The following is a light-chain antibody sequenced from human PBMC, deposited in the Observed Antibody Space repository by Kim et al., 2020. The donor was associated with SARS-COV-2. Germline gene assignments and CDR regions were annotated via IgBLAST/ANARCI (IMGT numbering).Light chain of an antibody. Sequence: PGQSVTISCTGTSSDVGGYNYVSWYQQHPGKAPKLMIYDVSKRPSGVPDRFSGSKSGNTASLTISGLQAEDEADYYCCSYAGTPWVFGGGTKLTVL. CDR1: SSDVGGYNY. V-gene: IGLV2-11*01. CDR2: DVS. J-gene: IGLJ3*02. CDR3: CSYAGTPWV.